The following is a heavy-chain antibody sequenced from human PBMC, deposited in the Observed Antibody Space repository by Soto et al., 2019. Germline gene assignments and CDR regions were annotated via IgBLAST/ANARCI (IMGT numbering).Heavy chain of an antibody. V-gene: IGHV3-23*01. D-gene: IGHD5-18*01. Sequence: GGSLRLSCAASGFTFITYAMSWVRQAPGKGLEWVSAISASGGSTYYADSVQGRFTISRDNSKNTLYLQMSSPRAEDTAVYYCAKDRGSGYSYGYFDYWGQGTPVTVSS. CDR3: AKDRGSGYSYGYFDY. J-gene: IGHJ4*02. CDR1: GFTFITYA. CDR2: ISASGGST.